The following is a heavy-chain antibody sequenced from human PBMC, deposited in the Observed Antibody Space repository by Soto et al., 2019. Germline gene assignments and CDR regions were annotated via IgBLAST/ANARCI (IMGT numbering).Heavy chain of an antibody. D-gene: IGHD3-10*01. J-gene: IGHJ4*02. V-gene: IGHV3-21*01. CDR1: GFTFSSYS. Sequence: VQLVESGGGLVKPGGSLRLSCAASGFTFSSYSMNWVRQAPGKGLEWVSSISSSSSYIYYADSVKGRFTISRDNAKNSLYLQMNSLRAEDTAVYYCARAAGYYGSGRYYFDYWGQGTLVTVSS. CDR3: ARAAGYYGSGRYYFDY. CDR2: ISSSSSYI.